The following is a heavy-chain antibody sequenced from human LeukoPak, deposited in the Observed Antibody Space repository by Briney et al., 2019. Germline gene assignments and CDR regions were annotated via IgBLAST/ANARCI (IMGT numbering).Heavy chain of an antibody. CDR2: IRYDGSNK. Sequence: GGSLRLSCAASGFTFSSYGMHWVRQAPGKGLEWVAFIRYDGSNKYYADSVKGRFTISRDNSKNTLHLQMNSLRAEDTAVYYCAKGYQGYYYDSSGQIDYWGQGTLVTVSS. J-gene: IGHJ4*02. D-gene: IGHD3-22*01. V-gene: IGHV3-30*02. CDR3: AKGYQGYYYDSSGQIDY. CDR1: GFTFSSYG.